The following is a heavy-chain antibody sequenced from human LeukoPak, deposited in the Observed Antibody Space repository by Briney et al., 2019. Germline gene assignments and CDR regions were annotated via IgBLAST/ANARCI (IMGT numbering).Heavy chain of an antibody. J-gene: IGHJ4*02. CDR2: IRFDGSNK. Sequence: PGGSLRLSCAVSGFTFSSYGMHWVRQAPGKGLEWVAFIRFDGSNKYYTDSVKGRFAISRDNSKNTLYLQMNTLRAEDTAVYYCAGDSDYWGQGTLVTVSS. V-gene: IGHV3-30*02. CDR3: AGDSDY. CDR1: GFTFSSYG.